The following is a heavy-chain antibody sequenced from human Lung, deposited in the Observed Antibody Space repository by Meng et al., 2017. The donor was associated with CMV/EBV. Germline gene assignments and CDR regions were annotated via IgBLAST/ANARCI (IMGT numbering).Heavy chain of an antibody. CDR1: GGSISSSNW. J-gene: IGHJ4*02. Sequence: QGQLQEPAPGPVKPSGTLSLTCAVSGGSISSSNWWSWVRQPPGKGLEWIGEIYHSGSTNYNPSLKSRVTISVDKSKNQFSLKLSSVTAADTAVYYCASFPPPGKQWLVTDYWGQGTLVTVSS. V-gene: IGHV4-4*02. CDR3: ASFPPPGKQWLVTDY. CDR2: IYHSGST. D-gene: IGHD6-19*01.